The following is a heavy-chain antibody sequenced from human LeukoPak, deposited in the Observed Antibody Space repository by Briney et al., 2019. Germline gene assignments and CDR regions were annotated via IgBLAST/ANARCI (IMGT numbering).Heavy chain of an antibody. J-gene: IGHJ4*02. Sequence: NPGGSLRLSCAASGFTFSDYYMSWIRQAPGKGLEWVSYISSNGNTIYYADSVKGRFTISRDNAKNSLYLQMNSLRDEDTALYYCARDYSNVVTLGYWGQGTLVTVSS. CDR2: ISSNGNTI. D-gene: IGHD2-21*02. V-gene: IGHV3-11*04. CDR3: ARDYSNVVTLGY. CDR1: GFTFSDYY.